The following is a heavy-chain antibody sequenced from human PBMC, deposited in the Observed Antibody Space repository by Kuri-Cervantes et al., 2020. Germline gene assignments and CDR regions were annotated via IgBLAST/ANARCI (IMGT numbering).Heavy chain of an antibody. J-gene: IGHJ4*02. CDR2: MNPNSGNT. CDR1: GCTFTSYD. Sequence: ASVKVSCKASGCTFTSYDINWVRQATGQGLEWMGWMNPNSGNTGYAQKFQGRVTMTRNTSISTAYMELSSLRSEDTAVYYCARNRPSLWGRRYYFDYWGQGTLVTVSS. V-gene: IGHV1-8*01. D-gene: IGHD6-6*01. CDR3: ARNRPSLWGRRYYFDY.